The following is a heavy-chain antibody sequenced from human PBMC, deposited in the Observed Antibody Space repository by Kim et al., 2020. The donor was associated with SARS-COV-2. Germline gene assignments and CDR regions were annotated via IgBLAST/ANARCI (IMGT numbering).Heavy chain of an antibody. Sequence: YADSVKGRFTISRDNAKNSLYLQMNSLRAEDTAVYYSARGRWLQGDYFDYWGQGTLVTVSS. CDR3: ARGRWLQGDYFDY. D-gene: IGHD5-12*01. J-gene: IGHJ4*02. V-gene: IGHV3-11*04.